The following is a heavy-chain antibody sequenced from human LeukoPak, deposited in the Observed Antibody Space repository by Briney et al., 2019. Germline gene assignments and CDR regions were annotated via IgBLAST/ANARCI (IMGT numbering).Heavy chain of an antibody. CDR2: ISAYNGNT. Sequence: ASVKVSCKASGYTFTSYGISWVRRAPGQGLEWMGWISAYNGNTNYAQKLQGRVTMTTDTSTSTAYMELRSLRSDDTAVYYCARDNFFWVDCYDSSGDPPYFDYWGQGTLVTVSS. CDR1: GYTFTSYG. J-gene: IGHJ4*02. V-gene: IGHV1-18*01. CDR3: ARDNFFWVDCYDSSGDPPYFDY. D-gene: IGHD3-22*01.